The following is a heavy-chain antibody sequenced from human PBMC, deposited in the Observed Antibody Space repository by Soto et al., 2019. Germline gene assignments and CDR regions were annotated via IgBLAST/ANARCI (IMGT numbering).Heavy chain of an antibody. CDR3: ASIYWNYDVKFLGPYYYYYMDV. J-gene: IGHJ6*03. CDR1: GFTFSSYW. D-gene: IGHD1-7*01. V-gene: IGHV3-7*01. Sequence: GGSLRLPCAASGFTFSSYWMSWVRQAPGKGLEWVANIKQDGSEKYYVDSVKGRFTISRDNAKNSLYLQMNSLRAEDTAVYYCASIYWNYDVKFLGPYYYYYMDVWGKGTTVTVSS. CDR2: IKQDGSEK.